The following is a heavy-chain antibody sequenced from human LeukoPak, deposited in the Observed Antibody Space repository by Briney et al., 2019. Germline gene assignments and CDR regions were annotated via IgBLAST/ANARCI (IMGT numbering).Heavy chain of an antibody. CDR1: GASISNFY. CDR2: MLYSGST. V-gene: IGHV4-59*08. Sequence: PSETLSLTCTVSGASISNFYWSWIRQAPGQGLEWIGYMLYSGSTNQKPSLRSRVTISVDTSKNQVSLKLSSVTAADTAVYYCARVWFGELSIFDYWGQGTLVTVSS. D-gene: IGHD3-10*01. CDR3: ARVWFGELSIFDY. J-gene: IGHJ4*02.